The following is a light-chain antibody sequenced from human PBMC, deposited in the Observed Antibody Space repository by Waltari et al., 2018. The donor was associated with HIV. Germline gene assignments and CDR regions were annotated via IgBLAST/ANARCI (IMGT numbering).Light chain of an antibody. CDR3: SSYTSSSTVV. V-gene: IGLV2-14*03. J-gene: IGLJ2*01. CDR1: SSDVGAHNY. CDR2: DVS. Sequence: QSALPQPASVSGSPGQSITISCTGTSSDVGAHNYVSWYQLHPGKAPKLMIYDVSNRPSGVSDRFSGSKSANTASLTISGLQAEDEAHYYCSSYTSSSTVVFGGGTKLTVL.